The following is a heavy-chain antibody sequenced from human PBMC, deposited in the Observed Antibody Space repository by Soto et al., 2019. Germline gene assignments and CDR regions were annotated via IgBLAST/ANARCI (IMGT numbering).Heavy chain of an antibody. CDR1: GASITTSY. J-gene: IGHJ4*02. Sequence: QVQLQESGPGLVKPSATLTLTCTVSGASITTSYWSWIRRPPGKGLEWIGYIFHRGTTNYNPSLESRVSMSVDTSKNQFSLTMTSVTAADTAVYYCARTPFRLAFGTVFCYFDDWGQGTLVTVSS. V-gene: IGHV4-59*01. CDR3: ARTPFRLAFGTVFCYFDD. D-gene: IGHD3-9*01. CDR2: IFHRGTT.